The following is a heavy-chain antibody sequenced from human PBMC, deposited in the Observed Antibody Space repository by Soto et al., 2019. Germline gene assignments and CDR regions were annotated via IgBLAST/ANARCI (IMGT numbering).Heavy chain of an antibody. Sequence: SVKVSCKASGFTFTSSAVRWVRQARGQGLEWIGWIVVGSGNTNYAQKFQERVTITRDMSTRTAYMELSSLRSEDTAVYYCAAGAITLPGLVIPLRFDHWGQGNLVTVSS. D-gene: IGHD3-9*01. CDR3: AAGAITLPGLVIPLRFDH. CDR2: IVVGSGNT. J-gene: IGHJ5*02. V-gene: IGHV1-58*01. CDR1: GFTFTSSA.